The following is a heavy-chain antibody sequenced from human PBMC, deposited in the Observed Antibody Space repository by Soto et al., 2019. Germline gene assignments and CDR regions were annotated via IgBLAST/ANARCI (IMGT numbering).Heavy chain of an antibody. CDR3: ARELVLVTASEVGLRGYSYYGMDV. J-gene: IGHJ6*02. Sequence: EVQLVESGGGLVKPGGSPRLSCAASGFTFSSYSMNWVRQAPGKGLEWVSSISSSSSYIYYADSVKGRFTISRDNAKNSLYLQMNSLRAEDTAVYYCARELVLVTASEVGLRGYSYYGMDVWGQGTTVTVSS. CDR2: ISSSSSYI. D-gene: IGHD2-15*01. V-gene: IGHV3-21*01. CDR1: GFTFSSYS.